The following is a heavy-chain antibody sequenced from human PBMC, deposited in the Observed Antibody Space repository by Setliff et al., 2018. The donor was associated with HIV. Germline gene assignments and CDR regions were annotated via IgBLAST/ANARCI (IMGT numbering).Heavy chain of an antibody. J-gene: IGHJ2*01. Sequence: PGESLKISCAASGFTFSSYAMSWVRQAPGKGLEWVSAISGSGGSTYYADSVKGRFTISRDNSKNTLYLQMNSLRAEDTAVYYCAKTPSRYGGPYWYFDLWGRGTLVTVSS. CDR1: GFTFSSYA. CDR2: ISGSGGST. V-gene: IGHV3-23*01. D-gene: IGHD4-17*01. CDR3: AKTPSRYGGPYWYFDL.